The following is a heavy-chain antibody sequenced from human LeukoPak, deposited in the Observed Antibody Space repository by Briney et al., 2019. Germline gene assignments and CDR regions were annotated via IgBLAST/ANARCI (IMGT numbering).Heavy chain of an antibody. J-gene: IGHJ4*02. D-gene: IGHD6-19*01. CDR2: ISSSGRTI. CDR3: ARGSSGWYGIDY. V-gene: IGHV3-48*03. CDR1: GFTFSSYE. Sequence: GGSLRLSCAASGFTFSSYEMNWVRQAPGKGLEWVSYISSSGRTIYYADSVKGRFTISRDNAKNSLYLQMNSLRAEDTAVYYCARGSSGWYGIDYWGQGALVNVSS.